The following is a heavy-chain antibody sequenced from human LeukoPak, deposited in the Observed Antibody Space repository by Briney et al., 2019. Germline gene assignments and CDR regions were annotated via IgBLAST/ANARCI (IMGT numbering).Heavy chain of an antibody. D-gene: IGHD2-21*02. CDR2: MNPNSGNT. J-gene: IGHJ4*02. Sequence: ASVKVSCTASGYTFTSYDINWVRQTTGQGLEWMGWMNPNSGNTGYAQKFQGRVTMTTNTSISTAYMELSSLRSEDTAVYYCARPARAYCGGDCYLFDYWGQGTLVTVSS. CDR3: ARPARAYCGGDCYLFDY. V-gene: IGHV1-8*01. CDR1: GYTFTSYD.